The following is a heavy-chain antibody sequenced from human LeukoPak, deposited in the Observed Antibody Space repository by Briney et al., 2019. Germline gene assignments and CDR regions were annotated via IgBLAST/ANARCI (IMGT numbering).Heavy chain of an antibody. CDR2: IYYSGST. CDR3: ARAEGGYYDFWSGYNNWFDP. D-gene: IGHD3-3*01. V-gene: IGHV4-59*01. Sequence: KASETLSLTCTVSGGSISSYYWSWIRQPPGKGLEWFGYIYYSGSTNYNPSLKSRVTISVDTSKNQFSLKLSSVTAADTAVYYCARAEGGYYDFWSGYNNWFDPWGQGTLVTVSS. J-gene: IGHJ5*02. CDR1: GGSISSYY.